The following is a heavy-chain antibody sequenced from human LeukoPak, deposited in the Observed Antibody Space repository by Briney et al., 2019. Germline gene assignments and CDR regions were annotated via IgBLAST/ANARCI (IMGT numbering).Heavy chain of an antibody. CDR1: GGSISSGSYY. Sequence: PSQTLSLTCTVSGGSISSGSYYWRWIRQPAGKGLEWIGRIYTSGSTNYNPSLKSRVTISVDTSKNQFSLKLSPVTAADTAVYYCASTYSYGRNFDYWGQGTLVTVSS. D-gene: IGHD5-18*01. J-gene: IGHJ4*02. V-gene: IGHV4-61*02. CDR3: ASTYSYGRNFDY. CDR2: IYTSGST.